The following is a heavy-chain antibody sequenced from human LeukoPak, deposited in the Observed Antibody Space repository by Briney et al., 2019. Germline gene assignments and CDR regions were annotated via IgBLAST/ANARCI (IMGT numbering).Heavy chain of an antibody. CDR2: MNPNSGNT. J-gene: IGHJ4*02. D-gene: IGHD3-10*01. CDR3: ATTAWFGESNFDY. Sequence: ASVKVSCKASGYTFTSYDINWVRQATGQGLEWMGWMNPNSGNTGYAQKFQGRVTMIRNTSISTAYMELSSLRSEDTAVYYCATTAWFGESNFDYWGQGTLVTVSS. V-gene: IGHV1-8*01. CDR1: GYTFTSYD.